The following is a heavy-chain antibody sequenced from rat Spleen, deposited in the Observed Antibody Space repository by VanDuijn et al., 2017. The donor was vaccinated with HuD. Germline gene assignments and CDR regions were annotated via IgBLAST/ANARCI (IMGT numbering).Heavy chain of an antibody. V-gene: IGHV3-1*01. Sequence: EVQLQESGPGLVKPSQSLSLTCSVTGYSITSNYWGWIRKFPGNKMEWMGYIDYSGRTSYNPSLKSRISITRDTSNNQFFLQLNSVTTEDTATYYCARYGGGYYDVMDAWGQGASVTVSS. CDR2: IDYSGRT. CDR3: ARYGGGYYDVMDA. J-gene: IGHJ4*01. CDR1: GYSITSNY. D-gene: IGHD1-11*01.